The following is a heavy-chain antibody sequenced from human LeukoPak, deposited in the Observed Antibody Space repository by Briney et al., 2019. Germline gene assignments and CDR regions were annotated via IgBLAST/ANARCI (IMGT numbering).Heavy chain of an antibody. V-gene: IGHV4-61*02. CDR2: ICSSGST. CDR3: ARGAAVAFDN. CDR1: GGSINSGSYY. J-gene: IGHJ4*02. D-gene: IGHD6-19*01. Sequence: SETLSLTCTVSGGSINSGSYYWPWVRQPGGEGREWIGRICSSGSTNYNPSRKSRVTITVYKVKNQFSLKLSSVTAADTAVYYCARGAAVAFDNWGQGTLVTVSS.